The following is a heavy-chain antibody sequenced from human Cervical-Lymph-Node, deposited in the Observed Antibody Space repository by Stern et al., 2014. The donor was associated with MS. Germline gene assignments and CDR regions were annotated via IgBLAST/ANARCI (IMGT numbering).Heavy chain of an antibody. Sequence: QMQLVQSGAEVKKPGSSVKVSCKASGGTFSSFAISWVRQAPGQGLEWLGGIILLFGTANYAQRFQGRVTFSADESTSTAYMELSSLRSDDTAVYYCTRHQEGIAANWGQGTLVTVSS. J-gene: IGHJ4*02. V-gene: IGHV1-69*01. CDR3: TRHQEGIAAN. CDR1: GGTFSSFA. D-gene: IGHD6-13*01. CDR2: IILLFGTA.